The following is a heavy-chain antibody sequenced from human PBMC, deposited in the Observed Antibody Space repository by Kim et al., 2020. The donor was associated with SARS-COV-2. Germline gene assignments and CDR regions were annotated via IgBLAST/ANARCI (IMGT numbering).Heavy chain of an antibody. D-gene: IGHD3-3*01. CDR3: ARNLDDDFNGYASYF. Sequence: SETLSLTCTVSGGSLTSDHYWTWIRQPPGKGLEWIGQYTGGTIYNPSLESRVSISVDTSKNQFSLKLRSVTAADTAVYYSARNLDDDFNGYASYFWGQGALVTVSS. CDR1: GGSLTSDHY. J-gene: IGHJ4*02. CDR2: QYTGGT. V-gene: IGHV4-59*11.